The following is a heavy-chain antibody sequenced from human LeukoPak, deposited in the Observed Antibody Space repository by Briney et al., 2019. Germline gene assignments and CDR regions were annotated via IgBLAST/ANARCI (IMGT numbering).Heavy chain of an antibody. Sequence: MPSETLSLTCTVSGGSISSYYWRWIRQPPGKGLEWRGYIYYSGSTKYNPSLKSRVTISADTSNNQFSRKLISVTAADTAVYYCVRASIGGKTFYICGQGRLVTASS. J-gene: IGHJ3*02. D-gene: IGHD1-26*01. CDR2: IYYSGST. CDR1: GGSISSYY. V-gene: IGHV4-59*08. CDR3: VRASIGGKTFYI.